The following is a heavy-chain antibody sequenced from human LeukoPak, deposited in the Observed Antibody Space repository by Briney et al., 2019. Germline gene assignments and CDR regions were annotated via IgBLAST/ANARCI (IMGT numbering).Heavy chain of an antibody. CDR1: GFTFSDYY. D-gene: IGHD3-3*01. J-gene: IGHJ3*02. V-gene: IGHV3-11*04. Sequence: GGSLRLSCAASGFTFSDYYMSWIRQAPGKGLEWVSYISSSGSTIYYADSVKGRFTISRDNAKNSLYLQMNSLRAEDTAVYYCARESPSSEIITIFGVVTPLGAFDIWSQGTMVTVSS. CDR2: ISSSGSTI. CDR3: ARESPSSEIITIFGVVTPLGAFDI.